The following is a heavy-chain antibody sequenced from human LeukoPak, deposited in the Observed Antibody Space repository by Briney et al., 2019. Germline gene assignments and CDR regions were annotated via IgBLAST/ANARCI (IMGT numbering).Heavy chain of an antibody. V-gene: IGHV3-49*03. CDR2: ISGGTT. CDR1: GFTFGDYL. Sequence: GGSLRLSCTASGFTFGDYLVSWFRQAPGKGLEWIGFISGGTTEYAASVKGRFTISRDDSTSIAYLQMNSLTTEDTAVYYCSRGSGWLSVYWGQGTLVTVSS. J-gene: IGHJ4*02. D-gene: IGHD6-19*01. CDR3: SRGSGWLSVY.